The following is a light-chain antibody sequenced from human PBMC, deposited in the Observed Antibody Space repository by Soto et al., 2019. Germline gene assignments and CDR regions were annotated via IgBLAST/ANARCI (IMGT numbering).Light chain of an antibody. V-gene: IGKV1-6*01. J-gene: IGKJ1*01. CDR1: QGIRND. Sequence: AIQMTQSPSSLSASVGGRVTITCRASQGIRNDLGWYQQKPGKAPKLLIYAASSLQSGVPSRFSGSGSGTDFTLTIRSLQPEDFANYYCLQDYNYPRTFGQGTKVDIK. CDR3: LQDYNYPRT. CDR2: AAS.